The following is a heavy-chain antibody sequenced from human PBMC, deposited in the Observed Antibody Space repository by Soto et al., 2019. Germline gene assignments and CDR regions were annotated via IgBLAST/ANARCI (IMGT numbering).Heavy chain of an antibody. CDR2: MSSSSGHT. D-gene: IGHD7-27*01. V-gene: IGHV1-8*01. CDR3: ARGPPKWGFDY. Sequence: QVQLVQSGAEVKEPGASVKVSCKASGYTFTSYDFNWVRQATGQGPEWMGWMSSSSGHTGYAQKFQGRITMNRNTSISTAYMELSSLRTEDQAVYYCARGPPKWGFDYWGQGVLVTVSS. CDR1: GYTFTSYD. J-gene: IGHJ4*02.